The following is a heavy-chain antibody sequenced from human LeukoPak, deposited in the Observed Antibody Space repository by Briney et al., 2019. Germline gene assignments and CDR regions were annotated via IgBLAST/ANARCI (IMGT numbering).Heavy chain of an antibody. CDR3: ARSHYDILTGSLNWFDP. V-gene: IGHV1-46*01. J-gene: IGHJ5*02. CDR1: GYTFTSYY. Sequence: ASVKVSCTASGYTFTSYYMHWVRQAPGQGLEWMGIINPSGGSTSYAQKFQGRVTMTRDTSTSTVYMELSSLRSEDTAVYYCARSHYDILTGSLNWFDPWGQGTLVTVSS. CDR2: INPSGGST. D-gene: IGHD3-9*01.